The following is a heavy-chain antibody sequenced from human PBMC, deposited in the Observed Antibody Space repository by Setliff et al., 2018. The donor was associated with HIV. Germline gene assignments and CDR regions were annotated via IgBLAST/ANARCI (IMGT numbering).Heavy chain of an antibody. D-gene: IGHD2-21*01. CDR1: GGSISSHY. Sequence: SETLSLTCTVSGGSISSHYWSWIRQPAGKGLEWIGRIYTSGTTNYNPSLRSRVTISIETSNTRFSLWLRSATAADTATYFCARLGRAIDDGGSSLRLDFWGQGMLVTVSS. V-gene: IGHV4-4*07. J-gene: IGHJ4*02. CDR3: ARLGRAIDDGGSSLRLDF. CDR2: IYTSGTT.